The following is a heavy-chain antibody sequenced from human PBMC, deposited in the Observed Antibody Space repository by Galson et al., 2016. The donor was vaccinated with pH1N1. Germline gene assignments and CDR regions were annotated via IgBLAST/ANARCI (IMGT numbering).Heavy chain of an antibody. V-gene: IGHV3-53*01. Sequence: SLRLSCAASGFLVTDRFMSWVRQAPGKRPEWVSIIYPGGGTYYADFLEGRFTISRDTSQNMLFLHMNTLKAEDTALYYCAVDTVPNGAEHWGQGTLVTVSS. J-gene: IGHJ1*01. CDR1: GFLVTDRF. D-gene: IGHD4-17*01. CDR3: AVDTVPNGAEH. CDR2: IYPGGGT.